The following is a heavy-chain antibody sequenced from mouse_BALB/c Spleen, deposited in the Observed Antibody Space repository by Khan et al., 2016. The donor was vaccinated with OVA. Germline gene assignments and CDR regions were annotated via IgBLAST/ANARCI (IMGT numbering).Heavy chain of an antibody. D-gene: IGHD2-2*01. CDR2: MNPNTGNT. Sequence: EVQLVESGPDLVKPGASVKMSCKASGYSFTAYYINWVKLSQGQSLESIGRMNPNTGNTHYNQKFKDKALLIVDTSSSTAYMELRSLTSEDSAVYYCTRGYDLFAHWGQGTLVTVSA. CDR1: GYSFTAYY. J-gene: IGHJ3*01. CDR3: TRGYDLFAH. V-gene: IGHV1-19*01.